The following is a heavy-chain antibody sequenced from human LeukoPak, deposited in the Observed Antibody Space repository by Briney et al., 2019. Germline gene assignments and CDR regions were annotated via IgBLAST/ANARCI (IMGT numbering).Heavy chain of an antibody. Sequence: SETLSLTCTVSGGSISSYYWSWIRQPPGKGLEWIGYIYYSGSTNYNPSLKSRVTISVDTSKNQFSLKLSSATVADTAVYYCARDRFGGYGAFDIWGQGTMVTVSS. D-gene: IGHD3-22*01. CDR3: ARDRFGGYGAFDI. V-gene: IGHV4-59*01. CDR1: GGSISSYY. J-gene: IGHJ3*02. CDR2: IYYSGST.